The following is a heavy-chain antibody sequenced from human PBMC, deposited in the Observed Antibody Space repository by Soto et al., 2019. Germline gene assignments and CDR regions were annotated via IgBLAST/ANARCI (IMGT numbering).Heavy chain of an antibody. Sequence: RLSCAASGFTFSSYSMNWVRQAPGKGLEWVSSISSSSSYIYYADSVKGRFTISRDNAKNSLYLQMNSLRAEDTAVYYCARDGVVVPAAMQEYYYYYYMDVWGKGTTVTVSS. CDR3: ARDGVVVPAAMQEYYYYYYMDV. CDR1: GFTFSSYS. D-gene: IGHD2-2*01. CDR2: ISSSSSYI. V-gene: IGHV3-21*01. J-gene: IGHJ6*03.